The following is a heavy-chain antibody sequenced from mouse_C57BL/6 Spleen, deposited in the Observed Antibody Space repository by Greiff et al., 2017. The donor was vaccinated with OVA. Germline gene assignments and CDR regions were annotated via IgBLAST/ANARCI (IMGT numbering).Heavy chain of an antibody. J-gene: IGHJ2*01. CDR2: IDPSDSYT. D-gene: IGHD4-1*01. CDR1: GYTFTSYW. Sequence: QVQLQQPGAELVMPGASVKLSCKASGYTFTSYWMHWVKQRPGQGLEWIGEIDPSDSYTNYNQKFKGKSTLTVDKSSSTAYMQLSSLTSEDSAVYYCARGETNWGEGYWGQGTTLTVSS. CDR3: ARGETNWGEGY. V-gene: IGHV1-69*01.